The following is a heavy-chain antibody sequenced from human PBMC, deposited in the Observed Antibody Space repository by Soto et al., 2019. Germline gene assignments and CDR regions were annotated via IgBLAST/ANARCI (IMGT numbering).Heavy chain of an antibody. J-gene: IGHJ5*02. V-gene: IGHV1-2*02. D-gene: IGHD6-13*01. CDR3: ARQQQLVYNWFDP. CDR2: INPNNGDT. CDR1: GYTFTGYY. Sequence: GASVKVSCKASGYTFTGYYMHWVRQAPGQGLEWMGWINPNNGDTNYAQKFQGRVTITRDTSTSTAYMELSSLRSEDTAVYYGARQQQLVYNWFDPWGQGTLVTVSS.